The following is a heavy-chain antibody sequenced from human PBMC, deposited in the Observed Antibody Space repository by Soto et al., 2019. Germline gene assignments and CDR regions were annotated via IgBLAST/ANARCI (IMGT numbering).Heavy chain of an antibody. Sequence: ASVKVSCKASGYTFTSYCISWVRQAPGQGLEWMGWISAYNGNTNYAQKLQGRVTMTTDTSTGTAYMELRSLRSDDTAVYYCARGAYSGYEPYYYYGMYVWGQGTTVTVSS. CDR1: GYTFTSYC. CDR2: ISAYNGNT. CDR3: ARGAYSGYEPYYYYGMYV. D-gene: IGHD5-12*01. V-gene: IGHV1-18*01. J-gene: IGHJ6*02.